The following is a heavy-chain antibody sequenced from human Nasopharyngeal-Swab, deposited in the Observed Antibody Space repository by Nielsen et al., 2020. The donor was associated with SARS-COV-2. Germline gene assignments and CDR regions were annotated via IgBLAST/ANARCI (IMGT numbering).Heavy chain of an antibody. D-gene: IGHD1-26*01. Sequence: SSVQVSCKASGGTFSSYAIRWVRQAPGQGLEWMGGIIPIFGTANYAQKFQGRVTITADESTNSAYMELSSLRSEDTAVYYCARGTEVGATKNFDYWGQGTLVTVSS. CDR3: ARGTEVGATKNFDY. J-gene: IGHJ4*02. V-gene: IGHV1-69*13. CDR2: IIPIFGTA. CDR1: GGTFSSYA.